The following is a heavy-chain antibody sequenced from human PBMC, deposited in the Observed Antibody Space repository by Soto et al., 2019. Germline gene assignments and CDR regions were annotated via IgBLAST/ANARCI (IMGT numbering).Heavy chain of an antibody. Sequence: GGSLRLSCAASGFTFSSYGMHWVRQAPGKGLEWVAVISYDGSNKYYADSVKGRFTISRDNSKNTLYLQMNSLRAEDTAVYYCAKGLSYDPYGDYVSDVGGDAFDIWGQGTMVTVSS. D-gene: IGHD4-17*01. CDR3: AKGLSYDPYGDYVSDVGGDAFDI. CDR2: ISYDGSNK. V-gene: IGHV3-30*18. CDR1: GFTFSSYG. J-gene: IGHJ3*02.